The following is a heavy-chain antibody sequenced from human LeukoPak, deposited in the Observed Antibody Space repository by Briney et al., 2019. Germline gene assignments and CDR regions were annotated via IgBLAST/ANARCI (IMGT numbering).Heavy chain of an antibody. V-gene: IGHV3-30-3*01. CDR2: ISYDGSNK. CDR1: GFTFSSYA. J-gene: IGHJ4*02. Sequence: PGRSLRLSCAASGFTFSSYAMHWVRQAPGKGLEWVAVISYDGSNKYYADSVKGRFTISTDNAKNSLYLQMNSLRDEDTAVYYCVRDRYYSFDQWGQGTVVTVSS. CDR3: VRDRYYSFDQ. D-gene: IGHD1-26*01.